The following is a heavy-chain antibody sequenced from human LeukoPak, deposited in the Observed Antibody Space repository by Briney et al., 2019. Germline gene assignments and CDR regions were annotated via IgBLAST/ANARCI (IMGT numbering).Heavy chain of an antibody. Sequence: GGSLRLSCAASGFTLRSYDMHWVRQVTGKGLEWVSAIGISDDTYYQGSVKGRFTISRENAKNSLYLQMNSLTAGDTAAYYCARGGIQVSGIDEIDYWGQGTLVTASS. V-gene: IGHV3-13*01. CDR2: IGISDDT. CDR1: GFTLRSYD. J-gene: IGHJ4*02. CDR3: ARGGIQVSGIDEIDY. D-gene: IGHD6-19*01.